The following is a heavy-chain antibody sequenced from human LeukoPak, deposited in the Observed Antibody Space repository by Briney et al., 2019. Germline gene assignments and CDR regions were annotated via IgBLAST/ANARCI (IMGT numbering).Heavy chain of an antibody. CDR3: VRYLGVKAGDV. Sequence: PGGSLRLSCVASGFTLSGLWMHWVRQAPGKGLEWVSRMNSGGSTTTYADSVKGRFTISRDNAKNTLFLQMHSLTVEDTAVYYCVRYLGVKAGDVWGQGTLVTVSS. D-gene: IGHD2-21*02. V-gene: IGHV3-74*01. CDR1: GFTLSGLW. J-gene: IGHJ4*02. CDR2: MNSGGSTT.